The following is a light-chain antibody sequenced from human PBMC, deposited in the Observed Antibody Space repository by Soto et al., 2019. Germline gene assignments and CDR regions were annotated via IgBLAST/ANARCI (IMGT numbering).Light chain of an antibody. Sequence: QSVLTQPPSASGTPGQRVTISCSGSSSNVGGNPVNWYQHVPTTAPKLLIYTNTQRPSGVPDRFSGSTSGTSASLAISGLQSEDEADYYCASWDGSLNGHVFGTGTKLTVL. CDR1: SSNVGGNP. J-gene: IGLJ6*01. CDR3: ASWDGSLNGHV. V-gene: IGLV1-44*01. CDR2: TNT.